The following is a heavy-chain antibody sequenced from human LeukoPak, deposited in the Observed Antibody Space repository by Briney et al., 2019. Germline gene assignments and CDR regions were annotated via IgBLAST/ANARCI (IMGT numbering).Heavy chain of an antibody. D-gene: IGHD3-16*01. J-gene: IGHJ4*02. Sequence: GESLKISCKGSGYTVTNRWIGWVRPTPGKGLEWMGIIYPGDSDTRYNPSFQGQVTISADKSIGTAYLQWSSLEASDTGIYYCARRGPSSEYFDHWGQGTLVTVSS. V-gene: IGHV5-51*01. CDR3: ARRGPSSEYFDH. CDR1: GYTVTNRW. CDR2: IYPGDSDT.